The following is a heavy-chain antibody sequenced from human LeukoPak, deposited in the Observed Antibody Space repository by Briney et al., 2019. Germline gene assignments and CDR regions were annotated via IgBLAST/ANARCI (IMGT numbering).Heavy chain of an antibody. CDR2: ISSSSSHI. V-gene: IGHV3-21*01. J-gene: IGHJ4*02. CDR3: ARDTRAVAAAGTFFDH. Sequence: GGSLRLSCGAFGFAFSTYSMNWVRQAPGKGLEWVSSISSSSSHISYADSVKGRFAISRDNAENSLYLQMNSLRADDTAVYYCARDTRAVAAAGTFFDHWGSGALVTVSS. CDR1: GFAFSTYS. D-gene: IGHD6-19*01.